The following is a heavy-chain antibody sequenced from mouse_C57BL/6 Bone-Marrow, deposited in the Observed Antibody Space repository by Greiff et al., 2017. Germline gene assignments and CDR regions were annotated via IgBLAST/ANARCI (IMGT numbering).Heavy chain of an antibody. D-gene: IGHD1-1*01. CDR2: ISYDGSN. CDR3: ARDQLRPWYFDV. Sequence: EVQLQESGPGLVKPSQSLSLTCSVTGYSITSGYYWNWIRQFPGNKLEWMGYISYDGSNNYNPSLKNRISITRDTSKNQFFLKLNSVTTEDTATYYCARDQLRPWYFDVWGTGTTVTVSS. CDR1: GYSITSGYY. V-gene: IGHV3-6*01. J-gene: IGHJ1*03.